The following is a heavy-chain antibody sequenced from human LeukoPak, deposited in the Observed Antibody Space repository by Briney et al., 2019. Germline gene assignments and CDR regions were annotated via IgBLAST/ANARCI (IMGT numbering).Heavy chain of an antibody. V-gene: IGHV3-48*03. CDR2: ISSSGSTI. D-gene: IGHD5-18*01. Sequence: PGGSLRLSCAASVFTFSWYEMNWVRQAPGKGLEWVSYISSSGSTIYYADSVKGRFTISRDNAKNSLYLQMNSLRRKDRAVYYWARVTTIWEAMVRAFDIWGQGTMVTVSS. J-gene: IGHJ3*02. CDR1: VFTFSWYE. CDR3: ARVTTIWEAMVRAFDI.